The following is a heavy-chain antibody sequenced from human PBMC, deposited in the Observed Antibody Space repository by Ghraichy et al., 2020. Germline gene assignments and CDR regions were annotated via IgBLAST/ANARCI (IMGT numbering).Heavy chain of an antibody. CDR3: AKEMYSSGWYGSFDY. Sequence: GGSLRLSCAASGFTFSSYAMSWVHQAPGKGLEWVSAISGSGGSTYYADSVEGRFTISRDNSKNTLYLQMNSLRAEDTAVYYCAKEMYSSGWYGSFDYWGQGTLVTVSS. J-gene: IGHJ4*02. CDR1: GFTFSSYA. D-gene: IGHD6-19*01. V-gene: IGHV3-23*01. CDR2: ISGSGGST.